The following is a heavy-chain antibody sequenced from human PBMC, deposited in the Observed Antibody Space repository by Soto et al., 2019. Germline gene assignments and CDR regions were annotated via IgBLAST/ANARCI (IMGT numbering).Heavy chain of an antibody. V-gene: IGHV4-59*01. CDR3: ARDGSGWFGDYNYYYGMEV. CDR2: IYYSGST. J-gene: IGHJ6*02. Sequence: SETLSLTCTVSVGSISSYYWSWIRQPPGEGLEWIGYIYYSGSTNYNPSLKSRVTISVDTSKNQFSLKLSSVTAADTAVYYCARDGSGWFGDYNYYYGMEVWGQGTTVTVSS. D-gene: IGHD3-10*01. CDR1: VGSISSYY.